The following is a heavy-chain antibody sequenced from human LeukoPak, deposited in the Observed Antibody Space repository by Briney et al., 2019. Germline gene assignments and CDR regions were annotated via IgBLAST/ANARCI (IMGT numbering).Heavy chain of an antibody. CDR1: GFSLSTSDVA. Sequence: SGPTLVKPTQTLTLTCTFSGFSLSTSDVAVGWIRQPPGKALEWLALIYWDDDRRYTPSLKSGLTITKDTSKNQVVLTLTNVDPVDTATYYCAHRPGDGSLAFDPWGQGTLVTVSS. J-gene: IGHJ5*02. CDR3: AHRPGDGSLAFDP. V-gene: IGHV2-5*02. D-gene: IGHD7-27*01. CDR2: IYWDDDR.